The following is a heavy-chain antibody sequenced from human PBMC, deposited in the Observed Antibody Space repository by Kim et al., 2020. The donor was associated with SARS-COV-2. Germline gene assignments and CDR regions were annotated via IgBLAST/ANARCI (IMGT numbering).Heavy chain of an antibody. CDR1: GVSLNSHY. CDR3: ASIPDAPLLNSDFAS. J-gene: IGHJ4*02. D-gene: IGHD2-21*01. Sequence: SETLSLTCTVSGVSLNSHYCIWIRQPPGKVLEWIGYIYYTGCTSYNPSLNRRVTMSVDTSKNQFSLQLTSVTAADTAVYYCASIPDAPLLNSDFASWGQGTLVSVSS. V-gene: IGHV4-59*11. CDR2: IYYTGCT.